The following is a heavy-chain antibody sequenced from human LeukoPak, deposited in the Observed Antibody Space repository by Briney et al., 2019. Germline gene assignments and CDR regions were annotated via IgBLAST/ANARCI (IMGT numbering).Heavy chain of an antibody. V-gene: IGHV1-8*01. Sequence: ASVKVSCKASGYTFTSYDINWMRQATGQGLEWMGWMSPNSGNTGYAQKFQGRVTLTRNTSISTAYMELSSLRSEDTAMYYCTRGGPVAGTHKYFQHWGQGTLVTVSS. J-gene: IGHJ1*01. CDR2: MSPNSGNT. D-gene: IGHD6-19*01. CDR3: TRGGPVAGTHKYFQH. CDR1: GYTFTSYD.